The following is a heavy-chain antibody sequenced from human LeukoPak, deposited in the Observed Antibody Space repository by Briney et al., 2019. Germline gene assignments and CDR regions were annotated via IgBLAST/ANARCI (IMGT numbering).Heavy chain of an antibody. Sequence: ASVKVSCKASGYTFTGYHMHWVRQAPGQGLEWMGWINPNSGGTSYAPNFQGRVTMTRDTSISTAYMELSSLRSDDTAVYFCARDRVGSAWDFDYWGQGTLVTVSS. V-gene: IGHV1-2*02. CDR2: INPNSGGT. J-gene: IGHJ4*02. D-gene: IGHD6-19*01. CDR1: GYTFTGYH. CDR3: ARDRVGSAWDFDY.